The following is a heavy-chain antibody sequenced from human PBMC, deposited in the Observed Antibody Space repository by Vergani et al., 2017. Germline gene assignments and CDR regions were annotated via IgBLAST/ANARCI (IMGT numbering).Heavy chain of an antibody. CDR3: ARGPRGVGTTGPSYGMDV. J-gene: IGHJ6*02. CDR1: GFTFSSYA. V-gene: IGHV3-48*04. CDR2: ISSSGSTI. D-gene: IGHD4-11*01. Sequence: EVQLLESGGGLVQPGGSLRLSCAASGFTFSSYAMSWVRQAPGKGLEWVSYISSSGSTIYYADSVKGRFTISRDNAKNSLYLQMNSLRAEDTAVYYCARGPRGVGTTGPSYGMDVWGQGTTVTVSS.